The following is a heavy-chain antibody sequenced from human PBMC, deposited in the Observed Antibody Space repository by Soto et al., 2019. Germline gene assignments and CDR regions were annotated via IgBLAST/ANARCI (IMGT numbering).Heavy chain of an antibody. CDR1: GFTFDDYA. CDR3: AKDPSGYPIYYMDV. CDR2: ISWNSGSI. D-gene: IGHD3-22*01. Sequence: EVQLVESGGGLVQSGRSLRLSCAASGFTFDDYAMHWVRQAPGKGPEWVSGISWNSGSIGYADSVKGRFTISRDSAKNSLYLQMNSLRAEDTALYYCAKDPSGYPIYYMDVWGKGTTVTVSS. J-gene: IGHJ6*03. V-gene: IGHV3-9*01.